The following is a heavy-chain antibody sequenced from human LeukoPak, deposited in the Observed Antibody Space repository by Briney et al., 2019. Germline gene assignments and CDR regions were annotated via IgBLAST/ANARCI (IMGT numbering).Heavy chain of an antibody. J-gene: IGHJ5*02. CDR3: ARGTYYDFWSGNWFDP. CDR2: VNPNSGNT. Sequence: ASVKVSCKASGYTFTSYDINWVRQATGQGLEWMGWVNPNSGNTGYAQKFQGRVTITRNTSISTAYMELSSLRSEDTAVYYCARGTYYDFWSGNWFDPWGQGTLVTVSS. CDR1: GYTFTSYD. V-gene: IGHV1-8*03. D-gene: IGHD3-3*01.